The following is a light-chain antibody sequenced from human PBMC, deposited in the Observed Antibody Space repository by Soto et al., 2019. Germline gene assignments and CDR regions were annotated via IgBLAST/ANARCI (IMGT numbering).Light chain of an antibody. CDR2: SNN. J-gene: IGLJ3*02. Sequence: QYVRTPPPSASGTPGQRVAISCSVRSSNIGTDAVSWFQQLPGTAPKLLIYSNNQRPSGVPDRFSGSKSGTSASLAISGIQSDDEAHYYCAAWDVSLKAWVFGGGTKVTVL. CDR3: AAWDVSLKAWV. V-gene: IGLV1-44*01. CDR1: SSNIGTDA.